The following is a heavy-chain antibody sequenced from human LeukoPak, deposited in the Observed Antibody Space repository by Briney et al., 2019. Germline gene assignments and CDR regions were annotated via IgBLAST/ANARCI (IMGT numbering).Heavy chain of an antibody. D-gene: IGHD1-14*01. CDR3: AKDPFPTVSKPLDY. V-gene: IGHV3-23*01. CDR2: ISGSGGST. CDR1: GFTFSSYA. Sequence: PGRSLRLSCAASGFTFSSYAMSWVRQAPGKGLEWVSAISGSGGSTYYADSVKGRFTISRDNSKNTLYLQMNSLRAEDTAVYYCAKDPFPTVSKPLDYWGQGTLVTVSS. J-gene: IGHJ4*02.